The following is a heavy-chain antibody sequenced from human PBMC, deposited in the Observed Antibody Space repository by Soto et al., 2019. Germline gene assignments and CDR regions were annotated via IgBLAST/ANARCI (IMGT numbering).Heavy chain of an antibody. Sequence: GQLVQSGAEVKRPGASVKVSCRASGYTFTSYGISWVRQAPGQGLEWMVWISAYNGDTKLSQKFEARVSMPTDTSTNTAYMELRSLRSDDTVDYYLARDSFTHKALGTWAFDIWVQGTRVTASS. CDR3: ARDSFTHKALGTWAFDI. CDR2: ISAYNGDT. D-gene: IGHD1-1*01. V-gene: IGHV1-18*01. CDR1: GYTFTSYG. J-gene: IGHJ3*02.